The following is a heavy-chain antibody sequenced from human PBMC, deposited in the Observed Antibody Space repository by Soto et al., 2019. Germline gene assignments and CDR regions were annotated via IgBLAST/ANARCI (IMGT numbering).Heavy chain of an antibody. CDR1: GYTFTSYG. CDR3: ARKVSGWYYFDY. Sequence: ASVKVSCKASGYTFTSYGISWVRQAPGQGLEWMGWISAYNGDTNYAQKLQGRVTMTTDTSTSTAYMELRSLRSDDTAVYYCARKVSGWYYFDYWGQGTLVTVSS. D-gene: IGHD6-19*01. J-gene: IGHJ4*02. CDR2: ISAYNGDT. V-gene: IGHV1-18*01.